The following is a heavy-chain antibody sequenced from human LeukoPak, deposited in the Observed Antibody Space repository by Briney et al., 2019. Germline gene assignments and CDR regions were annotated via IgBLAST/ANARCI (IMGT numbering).Heavy chain of an antibody. J-gene: IGHJ4*02. D-gene: IGHD6-6*01. CDR2: INPNSGGT. Sequence: AASVKVSCKASGYTFTGYYMHWVRQAPGQGLEWMGWINPNSGGTNYAQKFQGRVTMTRDTSISTAYMELSRLRSDDTAVYYCARDLGEGSIAAVPGYWGQGTLVTVSS. CDR3: ARDLGEGSIAAVPGY. V-gene: IGHV1-2*02. CDR1: GYTFTGYY.